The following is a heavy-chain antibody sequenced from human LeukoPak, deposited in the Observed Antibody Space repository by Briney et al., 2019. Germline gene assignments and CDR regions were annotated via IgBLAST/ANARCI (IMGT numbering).Heavy chain of an antibody. CDR1: GGSISSYY. D-gene: IGHD1-1*01. CDR2: IYYSGST. Sequence: SETLSLTCTVSGGSISSYYWSWIRQPPGKGLEWIGFIYYSGSTNYSPSLKSRVTISVDTSKNQFSLKLTSVTAADTAVYYCARHGNGAFDIWGQGTMVIVSS. J-gene: IGHJ3*02. CDR3: ARHGNGAFDI. V-gene: IGHV4-59*08.